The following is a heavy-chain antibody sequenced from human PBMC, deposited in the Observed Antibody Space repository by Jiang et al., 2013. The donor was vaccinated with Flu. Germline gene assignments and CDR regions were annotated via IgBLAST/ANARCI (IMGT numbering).Heavy chain of an antibody. J-gene: IGHJ4*02. V-gene: IGHV1-69*01. CDR3: ARGGGTTVAVFDY. CDR2: IIPIFGTA. D-gene: IGHD4-23*01. Sequence: GIIPIFGTANYAQKFQGRVTITADESTSTAYMELSSLRSEDTAVYYCARGGGTTVAVFDYWGQGTLVTVSS.